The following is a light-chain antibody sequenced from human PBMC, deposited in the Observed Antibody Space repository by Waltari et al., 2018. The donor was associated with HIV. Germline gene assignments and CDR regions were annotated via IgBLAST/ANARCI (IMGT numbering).Light chain of an antibody. V-gene: IGLV3-21*02. CDR1: NIGSKS. J-gene: IGLJ2*01. CDR2: EDR. Sequence: SYVLTQSPSVSVALGQTASIACGGNNIGSKSVPWYQQKPGQAPALVIYEDRDRPSGIPERFSGANSGNTATLSIGRVEAGDEADYYCQVWESSSDHVVIGGGTKLTV. CDR3: QVWESSSDHVV.